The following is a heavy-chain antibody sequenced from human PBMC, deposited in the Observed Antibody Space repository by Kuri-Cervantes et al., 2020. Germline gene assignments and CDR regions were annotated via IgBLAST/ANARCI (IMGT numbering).Heavy chain of an antibody. CDR3: ARETGWFGP. CDR1: GDSIRSGAYY. CDR2: IYYTGST. D-gene: IGHD1-1*01. Sequence: SETLSLTCSVSGDSIRSGAYYWSWIRQHPGKGLEWLGYIYYTGSTHYNPSFKSRLIISIDTSKNQFSLKLSSVTVADTAVYYCARETGWFGPWGQGALVTVSS. J-gene: IGHJ5*02. V-gene: IGHV4-31*03.